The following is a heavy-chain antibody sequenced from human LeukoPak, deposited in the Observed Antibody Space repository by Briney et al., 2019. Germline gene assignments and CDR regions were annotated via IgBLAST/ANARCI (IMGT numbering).Heavy chain of an antibody. J-gene: IGHJ4*02. CDR3: ARVVNSGTYYGFEY. D-gene: IGHD1-26*01. CDR2: MNPNSGNT. CDR1: GYTFTSYD. Sequence: ASVKVSCKASGYTFTSYDINWVRQATGQGLEWMGWMNPNSGNTGYAQKFQGRVTMTRDTSISTAYMELNRLRSDDTAVYYCARVVNSGTYYGFEYWGQGTLVTVSS. V-gene: IGHV1-8*01.